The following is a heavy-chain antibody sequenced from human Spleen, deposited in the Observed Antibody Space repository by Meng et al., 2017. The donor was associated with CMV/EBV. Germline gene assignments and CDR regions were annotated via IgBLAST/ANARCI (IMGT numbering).Heavy chain of an antibody. CDR1: GLNFSSYR. D-gene: IGHD3-22*01. J-gene: IGHJ3*02. V-gene: IGHV3-21*01. CDR2: ISSSSSYI. Sequence: GGSLRLSCAASGLNFSSYRLNWVRQAPGKGLEWVSFISSSSSYIYYADSVKGRFTISRNNAKNSPYLQMNSLRAEDTAVYYCARIKAYYYDSSVYYYRAFDIWGQGTMVTVSS. CDR3: ARIKAYYYDSSVYYYRAFDI.